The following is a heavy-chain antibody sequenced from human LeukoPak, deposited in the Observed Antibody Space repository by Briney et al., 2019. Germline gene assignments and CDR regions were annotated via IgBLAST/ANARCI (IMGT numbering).Heavy chain of an antibody. CDR2: IIPIFGIA. J-gene: IGHJ4*02. Sequence: ASVKVSCKASGGTFSSYAISWVRQAPGQGLEWMGRIIPIFGIANYARKFEGRVTITADKSTSTAYMELSSLRSEDTAVYYCASSYDSSGYYERTHFDYWGQGTLVTVSS. V-gene: IGHV1-69*04. D-gene: IGHD3-22*01. CDR3: ASSYDSSGYYERTHFDY. CDR1: GGTFSSYA.